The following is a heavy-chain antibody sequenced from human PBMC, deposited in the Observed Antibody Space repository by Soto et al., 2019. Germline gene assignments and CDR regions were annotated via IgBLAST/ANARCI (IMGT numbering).Heavy chain of an antibody. Sequence: SDTLSLTFAVYGWSFSCYYWSWIRQPPGKGLECIGEINHSVSTNYNPSLKSLVTISVDTSKNQFSLKLSSVTAAETDVYYCARTGVYYDSSGYDPVEYWRQGKLVTVS. D-gene: IGHD3-22*01. J-gene: IGHJ4*02. V-gene: IGHV4-34*01. CDR3: ARTGVYYDSSGYDPVEY. CDR1: GWSFSCYY. CDR2: INHSVST.